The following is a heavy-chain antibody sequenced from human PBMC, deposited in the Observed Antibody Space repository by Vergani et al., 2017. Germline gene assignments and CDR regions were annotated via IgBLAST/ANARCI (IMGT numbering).Heavy chain of an antibody. CDR1: GFTSSYYG. D-gene: IGHD2/OR15-2a*01. CDR3: VKEKIDLGSYFFDS. J-gene: IGHJ4*01. CDR2: ISYDGTQK. V-gene: IGHV3-30*18. Sequence: QVHLLESGGGVVQPGRSLRLSCVVSGFTSSYYGMHWVRQAPGKGLEWVAVISYDGTQKYYADSVKGRFTISRDNSKNTVFLQMHSLRAEDTAIYYCVKEKIDLGSYFFDSWGHGILVTVSS.